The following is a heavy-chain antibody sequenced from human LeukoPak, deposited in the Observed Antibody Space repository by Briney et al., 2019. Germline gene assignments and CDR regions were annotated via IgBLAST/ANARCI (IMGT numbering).Heavy chain of an antibody. CDR1: GFTFSSYS. CDR3: ARGDGYNSCFDY. J-gene: IGHJ4*02. Sequence: GGSLRLSCAASGFTFSSYSMNWVRQAPGKGLEWVSSISSSSSYIYYADSVKGRFTISRDGARNSLYLQMNSLRAEDTAVYYCARGDGYNSCFDYWGQGTLVTVSS. CDR2: ISSSSSYI. V-gene: IGHV3-21*01. D-gene: IGHD5-24*01.